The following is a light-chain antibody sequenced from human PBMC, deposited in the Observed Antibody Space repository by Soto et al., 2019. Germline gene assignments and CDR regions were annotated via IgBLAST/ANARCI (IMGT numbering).Light chain of an antibody. J-gene: IGKJ4*01. Sequence: DIPMTQSSSSLTASIGDRVTISCRASQGFSNSLAWYQQKPGKVPTLLIYGASILQSGVPSRFSGSGSGTEFTLTISCLQPEDVATYFCQKYDSAPLTFGGGTKVEIK. CDR3: QKYDSAPLT. CDR1: QGFSNS. CDR2: GAS. V-gene: IGKV1-27*01.